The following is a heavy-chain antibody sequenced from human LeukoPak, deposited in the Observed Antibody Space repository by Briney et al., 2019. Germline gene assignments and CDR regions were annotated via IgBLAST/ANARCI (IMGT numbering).Heavy chain of an antibody. D-gene: IGHD3-16*01. CDR2: MNPNSGNT. CDR3: ARRGGYYDYVWGSYMYYFDY. CDR1: GYTFTSYD. Sequence: SVKVSCKASGYTFTSYDINWVRQATGQGLEWMGWMNPNSGNTGYAQKFQGRVTITRNTSISTAYMELSSLRSEDTAVYYCARRGGYYDYVWGSYMYYFDYWGQGTLVTVSS. J-gene: IGHJ4*02. V-gene: IGHV1-8*03.